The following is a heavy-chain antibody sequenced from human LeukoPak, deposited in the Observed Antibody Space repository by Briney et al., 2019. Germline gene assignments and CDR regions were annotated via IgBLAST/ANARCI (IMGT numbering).Heavy chain of an antibody. CDR1: GFTFSSYW. CDR2: IKQDGSEK. V-gene: IGHV3-7*01. D-gene: IGHD2-8*01. CDR3: ARINGYYYYGMDV. Sequence: GGSLRLSCAASGFTFSSYWMSWVRQAPGRGQGWVANIKQDGSEKYYVDSVKGRFTISRDNAKNSLYLQMNSLRAEDTAVYYCARINGYYYYGMDVWGQGTTVTVSS. J-gene: IGHJ6*02.